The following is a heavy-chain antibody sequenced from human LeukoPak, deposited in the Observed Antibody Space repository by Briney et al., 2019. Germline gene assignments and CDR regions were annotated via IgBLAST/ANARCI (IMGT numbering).Heavy chain of an antibody. Sequence: ASVTVSCKASGYTFNNYGISWVRQAPGQGLEWMGWISPYNRSTDYAQKFQGRLTMTTDTSTNTVFMELRNLGYDDTAIYYCARDWGSTTTPNWFDPWGQGTLVSVSS. CDR3: ARDWGSTTTPNWFDP. CDR2: ISPYNRST. V-gene: IGHV1-18*01. D-gene: IGHD2-15*01. CDR1: GYTFNNYG. J-gene: IGHJ5*02.